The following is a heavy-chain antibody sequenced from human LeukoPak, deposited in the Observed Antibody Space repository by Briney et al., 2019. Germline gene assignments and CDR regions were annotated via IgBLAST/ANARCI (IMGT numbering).Heavy chain of an antibody. Sequence: ASVKVSCKASGYTFTSYGISWVRQAPGRGLEWMGWISAYNGNTNYAQKLQGRVTMTTDTSTSTAYMELRSLRSDDTAVYYCARGPHGRIYDILTGFDYWRQGTLVTVSS. CDR2: ISAYNGNT. D-gene: IGHD3-9*01. CDR3: ARGPHGRIYDILTGFDY. V-gene: IGHV1-18*01. J-gene: IGHJ4*02. CDR1: GYTFTSYG.